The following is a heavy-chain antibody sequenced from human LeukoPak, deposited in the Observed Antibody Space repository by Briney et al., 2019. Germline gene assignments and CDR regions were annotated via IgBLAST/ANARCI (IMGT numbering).Heavy chain of an antibody. CDR3: ARCARNGYNYELWYFDL. J-gene: IGHJ2*01. Sequence: SETLSLTRTVSGGSISSHYWSWIRQPAGKGLEWIGRIYTSGSTTYNPSLKSRVTMSVDTSKNQFSLKLSSVTAADTAVYYCARCARNGYNYELWYFDLWGRGTLVTVSS. CDR2: IYTSGST. V-gene: IGHV4-4*07. D-gene: IGHD5-24*01. CDR1: GGSISSHY.